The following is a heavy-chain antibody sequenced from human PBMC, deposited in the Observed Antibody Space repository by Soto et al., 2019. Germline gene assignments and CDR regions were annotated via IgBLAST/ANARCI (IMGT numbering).Heavy chain of an antibody. J-gene: IGHJ3*02. CDR2: IYYSGST. D-gene: IGHD2-8*01. CDR1: GGSVSSGSYY. CDR3: ARVVGYCTNGVSYTGDAFDI. Sequence: SETLSLTCTVSGGSVSSGSYYWSWIRQPPGKGLEWIGYIYYSGSTNYNPSFKSRVTISVDASKNQFSLKLSSVTAADTAVYYCARVVGYCTNGVSYTGDAFDIWGQGTMVTVSS. V-gene: IGHV4-61*01.